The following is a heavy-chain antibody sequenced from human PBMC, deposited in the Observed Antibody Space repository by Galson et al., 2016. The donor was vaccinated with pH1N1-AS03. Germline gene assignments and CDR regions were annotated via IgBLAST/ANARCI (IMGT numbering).Heavy chain of an antibody. CDR3: SRESESYSNTMAFDS. J-gene: IGHJ3*02. V-gene: IGHV1-2*02. CDR2: INPSSGGT. Sequence: SVKVSCKASGYTFAYYYVHWVRQAPGQGLEWMGWINPSSGGTKFAQKFQGTVSMTTDTSTRTAYMELSRLRSDDTAVYFCSRESESYSNTMAFDSWGQGAMVTVSS. CDR1: GYTFAYYY. D-gene: IGHD3-10*01.